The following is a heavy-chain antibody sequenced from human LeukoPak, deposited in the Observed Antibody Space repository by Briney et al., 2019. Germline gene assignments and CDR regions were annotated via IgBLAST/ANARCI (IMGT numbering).Heavy chain of an antibody. CDR1: IDSFSNYH. CDR3: ARGQGATVPQLGKNWFDP. J-gene: IGHJ5*02. V-gene: IGHV4-34*01. CDR2: VNESGGT. D-gene: IGHD5-24*01. Sequence: PSETLFLTCAVYIDSFSNYHWNWIRQTPSKGMEWIGEVNESGGTNISPSLRSRVILSVDTSKNQFSLKLISVTVADTATYYCARGQGATVPQLGKNWFDPWGQGTRVTVSS.